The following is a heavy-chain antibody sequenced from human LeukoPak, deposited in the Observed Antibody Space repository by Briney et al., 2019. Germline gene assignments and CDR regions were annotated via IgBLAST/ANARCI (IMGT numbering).Heavy chain of an antibody. CDR3: ASLSYRDASNFDY. Sequence: SETLSLTCTVSGGSIRSYYWSWIRQPPGKGLEWIGYIYYSGSTNYNPSLKSRVTISVDTSKNHFSLKLSSVTAADTAVYYCASLSYRDASNFDYWGQGTLVTVSS. J-gene: IGHJ4*02. D-gene: IGHD5-24*01. V-gene: IGHV4-59*08. CDR1: GGSIRSYY. CDR2: IYYSGST.